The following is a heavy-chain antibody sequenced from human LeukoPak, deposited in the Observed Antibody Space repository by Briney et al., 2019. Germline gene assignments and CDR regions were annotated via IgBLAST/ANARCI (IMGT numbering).Heavy chain of an antibody. Sequence: GGSLRLSCVASGLTLSRYWMHWVRQTPGKGLVWVSRIDNDGSSTSYADSVKGRFTISKDNAKNTLYLHMNSLRAEDTAVYYCATDGGYDSPDYWGQGTLVTVSS. CDR2: IDNDGSST. CDR3: ATDGGYDSPDY. D-gene: IGHD5-12*01. J-gene: IGHJ4*02. V-gene: IGHV3-74*01. CDR1: GLTLSRYW.